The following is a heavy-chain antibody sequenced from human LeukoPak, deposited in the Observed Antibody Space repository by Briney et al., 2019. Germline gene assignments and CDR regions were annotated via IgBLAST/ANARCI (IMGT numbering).Heavy chain of an antibody. Sequence: GGSLRLSCAASGFTFSSYGMHWVRQAPGKRLEWVAFIRYDGSNKYYADSVKGRFTISRDNSKNTLYLQMNSLRAEDTAVYYCAKHYDSSGYHAEYFQHWGQGTLVTVSS. V-gene: IGHV3-30*02. J-gene: IGHJ1*01. D-gene: IGHD3-22*01. CDR2: IRYDGSNK. CDR3: AKHYDSSGYHAEYFQH. CDR1: GFTFSSYG.